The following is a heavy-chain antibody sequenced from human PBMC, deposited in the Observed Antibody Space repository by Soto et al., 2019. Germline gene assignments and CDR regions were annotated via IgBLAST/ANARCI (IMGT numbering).Heavy chain of an antibody. CDR3: ARERAYGSYLRSPNY. J-gene: IGHJ4*02. Sequence: GGSLRLSCAASGFTFSSYGMHWVRQAPGKGLEWVAVIWYDGSNKYYADSVKGRFTISRDNSKNTLYLQMNSLRAEDTAVYYCARERAYGSYLRSPNYWGQGTLVTVSS. CDR2: IWYDGSNK. V-gene: IGHV3-33*01. CDR1: GFTFSSYG. D-gene: IGHD1-26*01.